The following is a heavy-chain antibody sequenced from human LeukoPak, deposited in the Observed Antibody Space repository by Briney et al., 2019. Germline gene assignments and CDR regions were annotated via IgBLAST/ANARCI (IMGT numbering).Heavy chain of an antibody. J-gene: IGHJ4*02. Sequence: PGGSLRLSCAASGFTVSSNYMSWVRQAPGKGLEWVSVIYSGGSTYYADSVKGRFTISRDNSKNTLYLQMNSLRAEDTAVHYCARSMVRGVIAPFDYWGQGTLVTVSS. V-gene: IGHV3-53*01. CDR3: ARSMVRGVIAPFDY. CDR1: GFTVSSNY. D-gene: IGHD3-10*01. CDR2: IYSGGST.